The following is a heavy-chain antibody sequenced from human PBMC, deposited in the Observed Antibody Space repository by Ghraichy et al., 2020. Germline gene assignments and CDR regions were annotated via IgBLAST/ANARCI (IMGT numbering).Heavy chain of an antibody. CDR3: ARGSYWYSSSWITPYYFDY. D-gene: IGHD6-13*01. J-gene: IGHJ4*02. Sequence: SETLSLTCAVYGGSFSGYYWSWIRQPPGKGLEWIGEINHSGSTNYNPSLKSRVTISVDTSKNQFSLKLSSVTAADTAVYYCARGSYWYSSSWITPYYFDYWGQGTLVTVSS. V-gene: IGHV4-34*01. CDR2: INHSGST. CDR1: GGSFSGYY.